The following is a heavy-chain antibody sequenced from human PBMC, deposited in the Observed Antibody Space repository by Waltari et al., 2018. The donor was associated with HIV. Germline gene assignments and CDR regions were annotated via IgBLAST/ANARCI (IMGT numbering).Heavy chain of an antibody. CDR1: GFMFSSYW. Sequence: EVLLVESGGGLVQPGGSLGLSCPASGFMFSSYWMSWVRQAPGKGLEWVANIKQDGSEKYYVDSVKGRFTISRDNAKNSLYLQMNSLRAEDTAMYYCATSRTFDYWGQGTLVTVSS. CDR2: IKQDGSEK. CDR3: ATSRTFDY. J-gene: IGHJ4*02. D-gene: IGHD2-2*01. V-gene: IGHV3-7*01.